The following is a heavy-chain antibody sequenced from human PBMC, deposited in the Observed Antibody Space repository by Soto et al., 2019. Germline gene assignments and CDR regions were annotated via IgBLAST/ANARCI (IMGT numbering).Heavy chain of an antibody. D-gene: IGHD2-2*01. CDR1: GFTFSSYA. CDR2: ISGSGGST. J-gene: IGHJ6*03. CDR3: ANHPAGDVVVPAAMQYYYYYMDV. Sequence: GGSLRLSCAASGFTFSSYAMSWVRQAPGKGLEWVSAISGSGGSTYYADSVKGRFTISRDNSKNTLYLQMNSLRAEDTAVYYCANHPAGDVVVPAAMQYYYYYMDVWGKGTTVTVSS. V-gene: IGHV3-23*01.